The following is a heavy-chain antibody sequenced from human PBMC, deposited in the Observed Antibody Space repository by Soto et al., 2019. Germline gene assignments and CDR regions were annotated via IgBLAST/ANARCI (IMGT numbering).Heavy chain of an antibody. Sequence: EVQLLESGGDWVQPGGSLRLSCAASGFTFSSYAMNWVRQAPGEGLEWVSIISGSGSSTYYADSVKGRFTISRDNSKNSLYLQMNSLRAEDTAVYDCAKEGYDYIWGSYRGDAFDIWGQGKMVSVSS. J-gene: IGHJ3*02. CDR3: AKEGYDYIWGSYRGDAFDI. V-gene: IGHV3-23*01. CDR1: GFTFSSYA. D-gene: IGHD3-16*02. CDR2: ISGSGSST.